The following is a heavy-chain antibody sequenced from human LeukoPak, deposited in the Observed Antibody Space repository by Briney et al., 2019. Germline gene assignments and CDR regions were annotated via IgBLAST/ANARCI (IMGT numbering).Heavy chain of an antibody. CDR3: ARELRYCSSTSCTTDLGAFDI. CDR1: GGSFSGYY. CDR2: INHSGST. Sequence: SETLSLTCAVYGGSFSGYYWSWIRQPPGKGLEWIGEINHSGSTNYNPSLKSRVIISVDTSKNQFSLKLSSVTAADTAVYYCARELRYCSSTSCTTDLGAFDIWGQGTMVTVSS. J-gene: IGHJ3*02. D-gene: IGHD2-2*01. V-gene: IGHV4-34*01.